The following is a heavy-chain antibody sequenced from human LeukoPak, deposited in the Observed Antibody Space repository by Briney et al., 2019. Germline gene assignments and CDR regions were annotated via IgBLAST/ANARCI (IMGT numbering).Heavy chain of an antibody. CDR2: IYYSGST. V-gene: IGHV4-59*01. CDR3: ATSKGAYDSSGYYSYYFDY. D-gene: IGHD3-22*01. Sequence: SETLSLTCTVSGGSISSYYWSWTRQPPGKGLEWIGYIYYSGSTNYNPSLKSRVTISVDTSKNQFSLKLSSVTAADTAVYYCATSKGAYDSSGYYSYYFDYWGQGTLVTVSS. J-gene: IGHJ4*02. CDR1: GGSISSYY.